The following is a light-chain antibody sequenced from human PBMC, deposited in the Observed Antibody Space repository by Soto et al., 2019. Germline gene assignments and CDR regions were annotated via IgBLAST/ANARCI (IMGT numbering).Light chain of an antibody. CDR2: SNN. J-gene: IGLJ2*01. CDR3: AAWDDSLRVV. V-gene: IGLV1-44*01. Sequence: QSVLTQPPSASGTPGQRVTISCSGSSSNIGSNPVNWYQQLPGTAPKLLIYSNNQRPSGVPDRFSGSKSGTSASLAISGLQSEYEADYYCAAWDDSLRVVFGGGTKLTVL. CDR1: SSNIGSNP.